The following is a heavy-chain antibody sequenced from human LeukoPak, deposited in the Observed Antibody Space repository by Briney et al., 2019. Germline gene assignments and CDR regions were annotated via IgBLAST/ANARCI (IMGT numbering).Heavy chain of an antibody. J-gene: IGHJ4*02. CDR3: ARGQTGDYRFDY. CDR1: GYTFTSYD. D-gene: IGHD2-21*01. Sequence: ASVTVSCTASGYTFTSYDINWVRQATGQGLEWMGWMNPNSGNTGYAQKFQGRVTMTRNTSISTAYMELSSLRSEDTAVYYCARGQTGDYRFDYWGQGTLVTVSS. V-gene: IGHV1-8*01. CDR2: MNPNSGNT.